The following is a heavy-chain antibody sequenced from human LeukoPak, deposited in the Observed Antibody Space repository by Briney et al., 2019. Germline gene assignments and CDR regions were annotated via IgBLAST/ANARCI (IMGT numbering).Heavy chain of an antibody. V-gene: IGHV4-30-2*01. J-gene: IGHJ4*02. CDR3: ARGGRYYYDSSGYYGY. CDR2: IYHSGST. D-gene: IGHD3-22*01. CDR1: GGSISSGGYS. Sequence: SETLSLTCAVSGGSISSGGYSWRWIRQPPWKGLEWIGYIYHSGSTYYNPSLKSRVTISVDRSKNQFSLKLSSVTAADTAVYYCARGGRYYYDSSGYYGYWGQGTLVTVSS.